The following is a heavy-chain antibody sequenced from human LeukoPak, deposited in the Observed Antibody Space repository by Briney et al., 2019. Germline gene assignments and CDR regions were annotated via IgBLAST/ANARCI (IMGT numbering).Heavy chain of an antibody. V-gene: IGHV3-7*01. Sequence: PGGSLRLSCAASGFTFSSYWMSWVRQALGKGLEWVANIKQDGSEKYYVDSVKGRFTISRDNAKNSLYLQMNSLRAEDTAVYYCARDLIPGYDFWSGYVGAFDYWGQGTLVTVSS. CDR2: IKQDGSEK. CDR3: ARDLIPGYDFWSGYVGAFDY. J-gene: IGHJ4*02. CDR1: GFTFSSYW. D-gene: IGHD3-3*01.